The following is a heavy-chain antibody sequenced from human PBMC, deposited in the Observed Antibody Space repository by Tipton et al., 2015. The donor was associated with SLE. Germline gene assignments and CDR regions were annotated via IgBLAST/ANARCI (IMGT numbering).Heavy chain of an antibody. CDR1: GGSISSYY. J-gene: IGHJ3*02. V-gene: IGHV4-59*01. CDR2: IYYSGRT. Sequence: TLSLTCTVSGGSISSYYWSWIPQPPGKGLEWIGYIYYSGRTNYNPSLKSRVTISVDTSKNQFSLKLSSVTAADTAVYYCARDAFDIWGQGTMVTVSS. CDR3: ARDAFDI.